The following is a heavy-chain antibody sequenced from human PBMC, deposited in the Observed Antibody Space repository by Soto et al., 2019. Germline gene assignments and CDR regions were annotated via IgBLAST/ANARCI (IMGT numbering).Heavy chain of an antibody. CDR3: VKSKGEYYYGTGKSIWFDP. J-gene: IGHJ5*02. CDR1: GGTFSGHY. Sequence: QVHLQQWGAGLLRPSETLSLTCAVYGGTFSGHYWTWIRQSPGKGLEWIGEIYHTGSSNYNRALRCRVTMSVDTSKNQFSLKLTSVTAADTAIYYCVKSKGEYYYGTGKSIWFDPWGQGTRVTVSS. V-gene: IGHV4-34*08. D-gene: IGHD3-10*01. CDR2: IYHTGSS.